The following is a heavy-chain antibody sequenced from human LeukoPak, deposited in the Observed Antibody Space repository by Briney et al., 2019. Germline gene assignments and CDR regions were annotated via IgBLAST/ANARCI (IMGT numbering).Heavy chain of an antibody. CDR3: ARPRGTVTTYAFDY. CDR2: IYYNGNT. J-gene: IGHJ4*02. D-gene: IGHD4-17*01. Sequence: PSGTLSLTCTVSGGSITNYYWNWIRQPPGKELEWIGYIYYNGNTNYNPSLKSRVTISVDTSKNQFSLKLDSVTAADTAVYYCARPRGTVTTYAFDYWGQGTLVIVSS. CDR1: GGSITNYY. V-gene: IGHV4-59*08.